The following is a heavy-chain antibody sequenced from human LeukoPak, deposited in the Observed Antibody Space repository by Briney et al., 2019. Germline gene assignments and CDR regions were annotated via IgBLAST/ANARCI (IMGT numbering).Heavy chain of an antibody. CDR2: ISSSSTFI. Sequence: GGSLRLSCAASGFTSSSYSMNWVRQAPGKGLEWVAYISSSSTFIFYADSVKGRFTISRDNAKNSLYLQMNSLRAEDTALYYCARAGYCSGGSCSRDAFDIWGQGTLVTVSS. D-gene: IGHD2-15*01. J-gene: IGHJ3*02. CDR3: ARAGYCSGGSCSRDAFDI. V-gene: IGHV3-48*01. CDR1: GFTSSSYS.